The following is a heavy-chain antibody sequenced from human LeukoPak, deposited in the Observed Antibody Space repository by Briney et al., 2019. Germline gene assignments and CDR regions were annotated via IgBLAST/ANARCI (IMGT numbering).Heavy chain of an antibody. J-gene: IGHJ4*02. CDR1: GGSISSSNYF. CDR2: INYGGTT. V-gene: IGHV4-39*01. Sequence: TASETLSLTCTVSGGSISSSNYFWSWIRQPPGQELEWIASINYGGTTYYNPSLKSRVTISVDTSKNQFSLRLTSVTAAATAVYLCARYVVYGSGKYYFDYWGQGSLVSVSS. D-gene: IGHD3-10*01. CDR3: ARYVVYGSGKYYFDY.